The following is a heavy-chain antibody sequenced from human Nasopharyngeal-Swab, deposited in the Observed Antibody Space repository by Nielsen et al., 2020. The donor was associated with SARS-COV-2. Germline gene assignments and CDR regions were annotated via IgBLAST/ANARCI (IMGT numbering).Heavy chain of an antibody. V-gene: IGHV1-18*01. Sequence: ASVKVSCKASGYTFTNYAITWVRQAPGQGLEWVGWISGDNGNTNYAQKVRGRATMTTDTSTSTAYLELRSLRSADTAIYYCAKDEAWVFVGPNTEMIMFHWGQGTLVTVSS. CDR1: GYTFTNYA. CDR3: AKDEAWVFVGPNTEMIMFH. CDR2: ISGDNGNT. J-gene: IGHJ4*02. D-gene: IGHD3-16*01.